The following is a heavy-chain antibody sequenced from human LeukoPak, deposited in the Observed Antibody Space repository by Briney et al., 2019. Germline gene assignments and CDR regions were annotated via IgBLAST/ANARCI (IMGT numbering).Heavy chain of an antibody. CDR3: ASPSSSSSSYDY. D-gene: IGHD6-6*01. V-gene: IGHV4-39*01. Sequence: SETLSLTCSVSGGFISSSSYYWAWIRQPPGKGLEWIASINDSGVTYHNPSLKSRVTISVDTSKNQFSLKLSSVHTADTAVYYCASPSSSSSSYDYWGQGTLVSVSS. CDR1: GGFISSSSYY. J-gene: IGHJ4*02. CDR2: INDSGVT.